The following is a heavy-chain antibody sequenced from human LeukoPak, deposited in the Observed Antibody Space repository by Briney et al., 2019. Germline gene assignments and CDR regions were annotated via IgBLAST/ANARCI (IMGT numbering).Heavy chain of an antibody. CDR2: IHYSETT. V-gene: IGHV4-39*02. CDR3: ARGPTYQPIDF. D-gene: IGHD2-2*01. CDR1: GGSISSSDYY. Sequence: SETLSLTCTVSGGSISSSDYYWGWIRQPPGKGLEWIASIHYSETTYYNPSLKSRVTISVDTSKNHFSLKLSSVTAADTAVYYCARGPTYQPIDFWGQGTLVTVSS. J-gene: IGHJ4*02.